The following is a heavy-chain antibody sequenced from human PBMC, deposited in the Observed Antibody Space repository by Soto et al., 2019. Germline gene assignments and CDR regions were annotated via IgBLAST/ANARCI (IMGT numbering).Heavy chain of an antibody. CDR1: GYTFTSYA. CDR3: ARQEWELRDAFDI. D-gene: IGHD1-26*01. J-gene: IGHJ3*02. CDR2: INAGNGNT. V-gene: IGHV1-3*01. Sequence: QVQLVQSGAEVKKPGASVKVSCKASGYTFTSYAMHWVRQAPGQRLEWMGWINAGNGNTKYSQKFQGRVTITRDTSASTAYRELSSRRSEDAAVYYCARQEWELRDAFDIWGQGTMVTVSS.